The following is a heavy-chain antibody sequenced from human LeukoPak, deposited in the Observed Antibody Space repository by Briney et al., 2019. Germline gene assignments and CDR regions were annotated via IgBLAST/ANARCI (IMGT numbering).Heavy chain of an antibody. CDR2: IYSGGST. V-gene: IGHV3-53*05. Sequence: ETLSLTCAVYGGSFSGYYWSWIRQPPGKGLEWVSVIYSGGSTSYADSVKGRFTISRDNSKNTLFLQMNSLRIDDTAVYYCAREGYSSGSRTGIDYWGQGTLVTVSS. J-gene: IGHJ4*02. D-gene: IGHD5-18*01. CDR1: GGSFSGYY. CDR3: AREGYSSGSRTGIDY.